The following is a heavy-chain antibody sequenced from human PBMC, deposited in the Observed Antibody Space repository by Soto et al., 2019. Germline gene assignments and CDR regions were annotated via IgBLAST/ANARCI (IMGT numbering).Heavy chain of an antibody. Sequence: SETLSLTCTVSGGSISSGGYYWTWIRQSPGKGPEWIGYIYHSGSTYYNPSLKSRVTISVDRSKNQFSLKLSSVTAADTAVYYCARGNVVAIDYWGQGTLVTASS. V-gene: IGHV4-30-2*06. CDR1: GGSISSGGYY. CDR2: IYHSGST. D-gene: IGHD2-21*01. J-gene: IGHJ4*02. CDR3: ARGNVVAIDY.